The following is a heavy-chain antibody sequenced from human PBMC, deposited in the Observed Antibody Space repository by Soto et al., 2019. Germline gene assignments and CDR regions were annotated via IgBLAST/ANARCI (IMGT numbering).Heavy chain of an antibody. V-gene: IGHV1-18*01. CDR3: VKDRDSKRWPPREV. J-gene: IGHJ6*04. D-gene: IGHD3-22*01. CDR2: ISPKSGSI. CDR1: GYTFTRNG. Sequence: QVHLVQSGTEVKKPGASVNVSCKTSGYTFTRNGISWVRQAPGQGLEWMGWISPKSGSIKYAQKFQGRVIMTTDTSTGTAYMELRSLRSDDTAVYYCVKDRDSKRWPPREVWGAGTKVTVSS.